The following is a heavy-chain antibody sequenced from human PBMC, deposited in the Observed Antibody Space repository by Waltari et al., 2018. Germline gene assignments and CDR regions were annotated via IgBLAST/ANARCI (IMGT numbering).Heavy chain of an antibody. CDR2: IYPGDSDT. Sequence: EVELVQSGAEAKKPGESLKISCKASGYNFATYWIGWVRQMPGKGLEWMGNIYPGDSDTTYNPSSQGQVTISVDKSINTAYLQWSSLKAPATAIYYCARLPGSDGAGWGFDYWGQGTLVTVSS. D-gene: IGHD7-27*01. CDR1: GYNFATYW. V-gene: IGHV5-51*01. CDR3: ARLPGSDGAGWGFDY. J-gene: IGHJ4*02.